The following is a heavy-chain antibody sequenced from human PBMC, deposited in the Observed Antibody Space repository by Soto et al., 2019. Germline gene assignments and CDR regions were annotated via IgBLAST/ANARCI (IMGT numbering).Heavy chain of an antibody. CDR1: GFTISSSW. V-gene: IGHV3-7*01. Sequence: GGSLRLSCAASGFTISSSWMSWVRQAPGKGLEWVAKIKEDGSEKNYVDSVKGRFTISRDNAKNSLYLQMNSLRTEDTAVYYCAGRGWYPGYWGQGILVTVSS. J-gene: IGHJ4*02. CDR3: AGRGWYPGY. D-gene: IGHD6-19*01. CDR2: IKEDGSEK.